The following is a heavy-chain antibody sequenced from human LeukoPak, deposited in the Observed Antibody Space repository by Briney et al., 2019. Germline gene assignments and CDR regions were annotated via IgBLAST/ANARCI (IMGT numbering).Heavy chain of an antibody. J-gene: IGHJ6*02. D-gene: IGHD2-2*02. CDR1: GYTFTNYA. CDR3: ARDPGYCSSTSCYTEVGHASYYYGMDV. Sequence: ASVKVSCKASGYTFTNYAIHWVRQAPGQRLEWMGWVNPNSGGTNYAQKFQGRVTMTRDTSISTAYMELSRLRSDDTAVYYCARDPGYCSSTSCYTEVGHASYYYGMDVWGQGTTVTVSS. CDR2: VNPNSGGT. V-gene: IGHV1-2*02.